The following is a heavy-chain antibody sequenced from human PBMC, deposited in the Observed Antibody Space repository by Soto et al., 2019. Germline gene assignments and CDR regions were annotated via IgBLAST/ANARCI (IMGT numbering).Heavy chain of an antibody. V-gene: IGHV3-74*03. CDR2: LIGDGSST. CDR1: GFTEFTFSDYW. Sequence: GGSLRLSCAASGFTEFTFSDYWMYWVRQAPGKGLVWVSHLIGDGSSTTYADSVKGRFTISRDNAKNTLYLQLNSLRPEDTAVFSCAGAALTVVVYSPPVESFQHGGRGPLVT. D-gene: IGHD2-15*01. J-gene: IGHJ1*01. CDR3: AGAALTVVVYSPPVESFQH.